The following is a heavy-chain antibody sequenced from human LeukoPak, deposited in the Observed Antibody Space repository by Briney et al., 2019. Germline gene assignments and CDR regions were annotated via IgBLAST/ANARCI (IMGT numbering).Heavy chain of an antibody. CDR3: ARGTPDFDS. CDR2: IYQSGRA. V-gene: IGHV4-30-2*01. CDR1: GGSISSGGFS. J-gene: IGHJ4*02. Sequence: SQTLSLTCAVSGGSISSGGFSWNWIRQPRGKGLEWLGFIYQSGRATYNPSLKSRVNISVDRSKNQFSVKMYSVTAADTAVYFCARGTPDFDSWGQGTLVTVSS.